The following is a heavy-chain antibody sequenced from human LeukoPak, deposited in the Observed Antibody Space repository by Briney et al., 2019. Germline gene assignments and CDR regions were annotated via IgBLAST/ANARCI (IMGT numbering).Heavy chain of an antibody. Sequence: PGGSLRLSCAASGFTVSSNYMSWVRQAPGKGLEWVSVIYSGGSTYYADSVKGRFTISRDNAKNSLYLQMNSLRAEDTAVYYCARVESYYLAVPGGGWFDPWGQGTLVTVSS. CDR2: IYSGGST. CDR1: GFTVSSNY. V-gene: IGHV3-53*01. J-gene: IGHJ5*02. D-gene: IGHD6-19*01. CDR3: ARVESYYLAVPGGGWFDP.